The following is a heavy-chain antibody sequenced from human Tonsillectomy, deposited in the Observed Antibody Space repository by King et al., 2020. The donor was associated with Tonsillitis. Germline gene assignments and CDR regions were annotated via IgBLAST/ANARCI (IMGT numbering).Heavy chain of an antibody. CDR1: GGSISSSSYY. CDR2: IYYSGST. Sequence: LQLQESGPGLVKPSETLSLTCTVSGGSISSSSYYWGWIRQPPGKGLEWIGSIYYSGSTYYNASLKSRVTISVDTSKNQFSLKLSSVTAADTAVYYCARQLYSSGWSLGYFDLWGRGTLVTVSS. D-gene: IGHD6-19*01. V-gene: IGHV4-39*01. CDR3: ARQLYSSGWSLGYFDL. J-gene: IGHJ2*01.